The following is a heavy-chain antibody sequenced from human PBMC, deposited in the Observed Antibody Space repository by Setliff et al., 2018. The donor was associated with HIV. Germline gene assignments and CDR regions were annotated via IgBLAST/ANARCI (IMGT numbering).Heavy chain of an antibody. D-gene: IGHD5-18*01. CDR1: GASISSGSYY. Sequence: SETLSLTCTVSGASISSGSYYWSWIRQPAGKGLEWIGHIYTSGSTNYNPSLKSRVTISVDTSKNQFSLKLSSVTAADTAVYYCARPAPRGYSYGHYYFDYWGQGTLVTVSS. J-gene: IGHJ4*02. V-gene: IGHV4-61*09. CDR2: IYTSGST. CDR3: ARPAPRGYSYGHYYFDY.